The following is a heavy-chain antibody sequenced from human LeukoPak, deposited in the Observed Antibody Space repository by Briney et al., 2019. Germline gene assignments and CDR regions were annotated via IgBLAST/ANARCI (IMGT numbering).Heavy chain of an antibody. V-gene: IGHV3-23*01. CDR2: ISGSGDNT. CDR1: GFTFSSFG. CDR3: AKGSYYDSSGSFYFDY. J-gene: IGHJ4*02. Sequence: GGSLRLSCVASGFTFSSFGMSWVRQAPGKGLEWVSGISGSGDNTYYADSVKGRFTISRDNSKNTLYVQVNSLGTEDTAAYYCAKGSYYDSSGSFYFDYWGQGTLVTVSS. D-gene: IGHD3-22*01.